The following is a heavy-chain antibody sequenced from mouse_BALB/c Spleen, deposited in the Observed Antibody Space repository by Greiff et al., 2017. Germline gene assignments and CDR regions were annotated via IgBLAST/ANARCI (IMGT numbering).Heavy chain of an antibody. CDR3: ARAYYGSSPYWYFDV. J-gene: IGHJ1*01. CDR1: GFSLTSYG. CDR2: IWAGGST. V-gene: IGHV2-9*02. Sequence: QVQLQQSGPGLVAPSQSLSITCTVSGFSLTSYGVHWVRQPPGKGLEWLGVIWAGGSTNYNSALMSRLSISKDNSKSQVFLKMNSLQTDDTAMYYCARAYYGSSPYWYFDVWGAGTTVTVSS. D-gene: IGHD1-1*01.